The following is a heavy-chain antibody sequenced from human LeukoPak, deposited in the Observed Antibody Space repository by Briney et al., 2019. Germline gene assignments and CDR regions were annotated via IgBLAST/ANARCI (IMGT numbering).Heavy chain of an antibody. CDR2: VDHSGGT. CDR1: GYSLSSGYY. CDR3: ARDTKIRQGYYYYYYMDV. J-gene: IGHJ6*03. Sequence: PSETLSLTCTVSGYSLSSGYYWGWIRQPPGKGLEWIGSVDHSGGTYYNPSLRSRVSISVDTSKNQFSLQLNSVTPEDTAVYYCARDTKIRQGYYYYYYMDVWGKGTTVTISS. V-gene: IGHV4-38-2*02. D-gene: IGHD3-22*01.